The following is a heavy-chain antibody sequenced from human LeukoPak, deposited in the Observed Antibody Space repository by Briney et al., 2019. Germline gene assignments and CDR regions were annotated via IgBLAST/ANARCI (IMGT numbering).Heavy chain of an antibody. Sequence: ASVKVSCKASGYTFTSYEINWVRQATGQGLEWMGWMNPNSDNTGYAQKFQGRVTMTRNTSISTAYMELSSLRSEDTAVYYCARGVYSSSYYFDYWGQGTLVTVSS. CDR1: GYTFTSYE. CDR3: ARGVYSSSYYFDY. J-gene: IGHJ4*02. D-gene: IGHD5-18*01. V-gene: IGHV1-8*01. CDR2: MNPNSDNT.